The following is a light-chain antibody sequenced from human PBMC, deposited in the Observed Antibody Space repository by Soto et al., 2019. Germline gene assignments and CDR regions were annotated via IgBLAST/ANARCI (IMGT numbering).Light chain of an antibody. CDR2: AAS. Sequence: DIQMTQSPSSLSASVGDRVTITCRASQSISSYLNWYQQKPGKAPKLLIYAASSLQSGVPSRFSGSGSGTDFTLTISSLQPEDFATYYCQQSYTLPFTLGPGTKVD. J-gene: IGKJ3*01. CDR1: QSISSY. V-gene: IGKV1-39*01. CDR3: QQSYTLPFT.